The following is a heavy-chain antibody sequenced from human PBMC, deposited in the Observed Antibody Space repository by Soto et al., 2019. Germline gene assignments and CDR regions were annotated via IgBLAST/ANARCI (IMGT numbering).Heavy chain of an antibody. CDR1: GFTLSDHY. CDR3: VRATYFSDSSGYTRCLDY. CDR2: SRDKPQGYST. Sequence: GGSLRLSCAASGFTLSDHYIDWVRQAPGKGLEWVGRSRDKPQGYSTAYAASVKGRFTTPRDESKNSAYLQMNSLKTEDTAVYYCVRATYFSDSSGYTRCLDYWGQGTVVTVSS. J-gene: IGHJ4*02. V-gene: IGHV3-72*01. D-gene: IGHD3-22*01.